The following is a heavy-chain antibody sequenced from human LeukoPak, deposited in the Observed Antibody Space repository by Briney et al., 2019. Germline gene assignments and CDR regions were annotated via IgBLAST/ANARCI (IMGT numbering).Heavy chain of an antibody. CDR3: ARRLGKSTEHWYFDL. J-gene: IGHJ2*01. CDR2: IYYSGST. D-gene: IGHD2-8*02. CDR1: GGSISSYY. Sequence: SETLSLTCTVSGGSISSYYWSWIRQPPGKGLEWIGYIYYSGSTNYNPSLKSRVTISVDTSKNQFSLKLSSVTAADTAVYYCARRLGKSTEHWYFDLWGRGTLVTVSS. V-gene: IGHV4-59*01.